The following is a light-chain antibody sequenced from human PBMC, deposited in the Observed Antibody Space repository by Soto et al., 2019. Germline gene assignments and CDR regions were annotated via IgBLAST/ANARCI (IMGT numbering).Light chain of an antibody. Sequence: EILLTQSPATLSLSPGERAALSCGASQSISTYLAWYQQKPGQAPRLLIYDASNRATGIPARFSGSGSGTDFTLTISSLEHEDFAVYYCQQRSNWHTITFGQGTRLEIK. CDR2: DAS. J-gene: IGKJ5*01. CDR1: QSISTY. V-gene: IGKV3-11*01. CDR3: QQRSNWHTIT.